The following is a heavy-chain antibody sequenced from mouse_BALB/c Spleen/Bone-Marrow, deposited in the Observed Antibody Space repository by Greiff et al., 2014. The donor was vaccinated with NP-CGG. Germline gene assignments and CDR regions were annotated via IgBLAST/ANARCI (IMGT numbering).Heavy chain of an antibody. CDR2: IDPANGNT. Sequence: VQLQQPGAELVKPGASVKLSCPASGFNIKDTYMHWVKQRPEQGLEWIGRIDPANGNTKYDQKFQGKATITADTSSNTAYLQLSSLTSEDTAVYYGASYDNGHYFDYWGQGTTLTVSS. CDR3: ASYDNGHYFDY. D-gene: IGHD1-2*01. CDR1: GFNIKDTY. V-gene: IGHV14-3*02. J-gene: IGHJ2*01.